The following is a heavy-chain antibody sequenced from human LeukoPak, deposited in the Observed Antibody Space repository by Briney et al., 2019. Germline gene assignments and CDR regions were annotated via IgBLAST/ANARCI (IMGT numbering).Heavy chain of an antibody. CDR3: ARGGYDFWSGSPHDY. Sequence: ASVKVSCKASGYIFTTFSIHWVRQAPGQRLEWMGWINAGNGNTKYSQKFQDRVTITRDTSASTAYMEVSSLRSEDMAVYYCARGGYDFWSGSPHDYWGQGTLVTVCS. J-gene: IGHJ4*02. CDR2: INAGNGNT. D-gene: IGHD3-3*01. CDR1: GYIFTTFS. V-gene: IGHV1-3*01.